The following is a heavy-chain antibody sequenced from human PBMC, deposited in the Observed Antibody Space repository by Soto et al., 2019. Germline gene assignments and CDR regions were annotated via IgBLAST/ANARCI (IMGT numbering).Heavy chain of an antibody. Sequence: PSETLSLTCTVSGGSISSGGYYWSWIRQHPGKGLEWIGYIYYSGSTYYNPSLKSRVTISVDTSKNQFSLKLSSVTAADTAVYYWARGEDYYDSSGSRIEGPFDYWGQGTLVTVSS. V-gene: IGHV4-31*03. D-gene: IGHD3-22*01. CDR2: IYYSGST. CDR3: ARGEDYYDSSGSRIEGPFDY. CDR1: GGSISSGGYY. J-gene: IGHJ4*02.